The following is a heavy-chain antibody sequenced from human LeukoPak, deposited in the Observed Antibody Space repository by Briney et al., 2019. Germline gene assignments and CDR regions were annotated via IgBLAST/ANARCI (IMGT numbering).Heavy chain of an antibody. CDR2: IYSTGTT. Sequence: GGSLRLSCAVSGFTVTHNHVSWVRQAPGKGLEWVSVIYSTGTTKYAASVNGRFTISRDDYKNTVSLQMDSLRVEDTAVYYCAKRVTQFGGEFAPFDYWGQGTQVAVSS. D-gene: IGHD3-16*01. V-gene: IGHV3-66*01. CDR1: GFTVTHNH. J-gene: IGHJ4*02. CDR3: AKRVTQFGGEFAPFDY.